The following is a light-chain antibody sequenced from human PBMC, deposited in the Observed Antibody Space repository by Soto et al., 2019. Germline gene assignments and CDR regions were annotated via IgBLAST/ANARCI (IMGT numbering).Light chain of an antibody. J-gene: IGLJ2*01. CDR3: QSYDSRLSGSRL. Sequence: QSVLTQPPSVSGAPGQRVTISCTGSSSNIGAGYDVHWYQQLPGTAPKLLVYDNTNRPSGVPDRFSGSKSGTSASLAITGLQAEDEADYYCQSYDSRLSGSRLFGGGTKVTVL. CDR1: SSNIGAGYD. CDR2: DNT. V-gene: IGLV1-40*01.